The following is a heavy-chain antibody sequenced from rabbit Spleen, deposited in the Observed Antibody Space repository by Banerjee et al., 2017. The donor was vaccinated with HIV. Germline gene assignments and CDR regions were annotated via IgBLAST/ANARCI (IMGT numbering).Heavy chain of an antibody. Sequence: QSLEESGGDLVQPEGSLTLTCTASGFSFSSRYYMCWVRQAPGKGLEWIGCVGSGATGNTYYANWAKGRFTSSKTSSTTLTLQMTSLTAADTATYFCARDSGTSFSSYGMDLWGQGTLVTVS. CDR2: VGSGATGNT. J-gene: IGHJ6*01. V-gene: IGHV1S40*01. CDR1: GFSFSSRYY. D-gene: IGHD8-1*01. CDR3: ARDSGTSFSSYGMDL.